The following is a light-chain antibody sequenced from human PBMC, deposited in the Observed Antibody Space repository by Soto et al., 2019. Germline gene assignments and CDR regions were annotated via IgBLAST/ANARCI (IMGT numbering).Light chain of an antibody. CDR1: QSLTNE. CDR3: QQYNSSSIT. CDR2: AAS. Sequence: DIQMTQSPSTLSASVGDRVTITCRASQSLTNELAWYQQKPGEAPNLLMYAASTLERGVPSRFSGTGSGTEFTLTISSLQPDDFATYYCQQYNSSSITFGQGTRLEIK. J-gene: IGKJ5*01. V-gene: IGKV1-5*01.